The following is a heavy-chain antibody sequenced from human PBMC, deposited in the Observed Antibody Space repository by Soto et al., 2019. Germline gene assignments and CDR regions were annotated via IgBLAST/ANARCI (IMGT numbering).Heavy chain of an antibody. Sequence: SETLSLTCTASGGSISSSSYFWGWIRQPPGKGLEWIGSIYYSGSTYYNPSLKSRVTVSVDTSKNQFSLKLSSVTAADTAVYYCARHPSNFWFDPWGQGTLVTVSS. CDR1: GGSISSSSYF. J-gene: IGHJ5*02. CDR2: IYYSGST. D-gene: IGHD4-4*01. V-gene: IGHV4-39*01. CDR3: ARHPSNFWFDP.